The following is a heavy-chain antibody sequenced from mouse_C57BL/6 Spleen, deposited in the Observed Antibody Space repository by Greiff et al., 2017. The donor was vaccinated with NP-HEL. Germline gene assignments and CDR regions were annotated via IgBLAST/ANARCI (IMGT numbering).Heavy chain of an antibody. Sequence: EVQLQQSGAELVRPGASVKLSCTASGFNIKDDYMHWVKQRPEQGLEWIGWIDPENGDTEYASKFQGKATITADTSSNTAYLQLSSLTSEDTAVYYWLGSSWFAYWGQGTLVTVSA. CDR2: IDPENGDT. D-gene: IGHD1-1*01. CDR3: LGSSWFAY. J-gene: IGHJ3*01. CDR1: GFNIKDDY. V-gene: IGHV14-4*01.